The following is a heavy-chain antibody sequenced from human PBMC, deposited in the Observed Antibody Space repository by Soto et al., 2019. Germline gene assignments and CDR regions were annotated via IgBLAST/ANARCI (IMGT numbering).Heavy chain of an antibody. CDR3: AGGSYQTNPDY. CDR1: GFTFSSYG. Sequence: QVQLVESGGGVVQPGRSLRLSCAASGFTFSSYGMHWVRQAPGKGLEWVAVIWYDGSHKYYADSVKGRFTISRDNSKNTLYLQMNSLRAEDTAVYYCAGGSYQTNPDYWGQGTLVTVSS. J-gene: IGHJ4*02. D-gene: IGHD1-26*01. V-gene: IGHV3-33*01. CDR2: IWYDGSHK.